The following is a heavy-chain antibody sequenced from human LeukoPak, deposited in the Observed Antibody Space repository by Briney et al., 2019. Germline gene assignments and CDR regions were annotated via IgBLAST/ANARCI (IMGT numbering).Heavy chain of an antibody. Sequence: GGSLRLSCAASGFTFSSYAMSWVRQAPGKGLEWVSTISGGGARTYYADSVKGRFTISRDDSKNTLYLQMNSLRAEDTAVYYCARDRVYYYGSGSRYYYYYYGMDVWGQGTTVTVSS. CDR2: ISGGGART. CDR1: GFTFSSYA. J-gene: IGHJ6*02. CDR3: ARDRVYYYGSGSRYYYYYYGMDV. V-gene: IGHV3-23*01. D-gene: IGHD3-10*01.